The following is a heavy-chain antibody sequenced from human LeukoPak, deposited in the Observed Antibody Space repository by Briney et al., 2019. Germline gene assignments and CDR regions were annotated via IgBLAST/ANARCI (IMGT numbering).Heavy chain of an antibody. CDR2: IFSGGST. Sequence: PGGSLRLSCAASVTVRSNYMSWVRQAPGKGLEWVSVIFSGGSTSYADSVRGRFTISRDISKNTVYLQIDGLRTEDTGVYYCATNVVVVAATGVLDVWGQGTMVTVSS. V-gene: IGHV3-53*05. CDR3: ATNVVVVAATGVLDV. D-gene: IGHD2-15*01. CDR1: VTVRSNY. J-gene: IGHJ3*01.